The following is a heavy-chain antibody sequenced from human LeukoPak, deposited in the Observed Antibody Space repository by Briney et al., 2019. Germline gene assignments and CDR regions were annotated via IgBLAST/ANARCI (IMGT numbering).Heavy chain of an antibody. D-gene: IGHD6-19*01. V-gene: IGHV3-66*02. CDR1: GFTVSSNY. CDR2: IYSGGST. J-gene: IGHJ4*02. Sequence: PTGGSLRLSCAASGFTVSSNYMSWVRQAPGKGLEWVSDIYSGGSTYYADSVKVRFTISRDNSKNTLYLQMNSLRAEDTAVYYCARDRSGWYYFDYWGQGTLVTVSS. CDR3: ARDRSGWYYFDY.